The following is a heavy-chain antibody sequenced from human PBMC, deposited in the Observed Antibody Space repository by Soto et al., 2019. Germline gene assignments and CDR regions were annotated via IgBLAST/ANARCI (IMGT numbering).Heavy chain of an antibody. Sequence: QVQLVESGGGVVQPGRSLRLSCAASGFTFSSYGMHWVRQAPGKGLEWVVVIWYDGSNKYYAGSVKGRFTISRDNSKNTLYLQMNSLRAEDTAVYYCARDGYCSGGSCYSVPVFDYWGQGTLVTVSS. CDR1: GFTFSSYG. J-gene: IGHJ4*02. D-gene: IGHD2-15*01. CDR3: ARDGYCSGGSCYSVPVFDY. CDR2: IWYDGSNK. V-gene: IGHV3-33*01.